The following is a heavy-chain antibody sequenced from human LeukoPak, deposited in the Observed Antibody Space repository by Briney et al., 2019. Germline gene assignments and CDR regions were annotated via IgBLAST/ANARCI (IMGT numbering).Heavy chain of an antibody. V-gene: IGHV4-4*07. CDR2: IYISGTP. D-gene: IGHD4-11*01. Sequence: PSGTLSVTCLVSGDSISTYFWTWIRPPAGKGREWIGRIYISGTPNYNPSLRCRVTMSIDTSMNQFSLKLTSVTAEDTAVYYCAREKMTTITTIDYWGQGTLVTVSS. J-gene: IGHJ4*02. CDR3: AREKMTTITTIDY. CDR1: GDSISTYF.